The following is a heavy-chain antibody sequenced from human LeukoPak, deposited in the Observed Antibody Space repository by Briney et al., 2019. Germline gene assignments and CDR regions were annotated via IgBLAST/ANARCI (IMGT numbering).Heavy chain of an antibody. Sequence: PSETLSLTCTVSGGSISSYYWSWIRQPPGKGPEWIGYIYYSGSTNYNPSLKSRVTISVDTSKNQFSLKLSSVTAADTAVYYCARVEGQQLALDYWGQGTLVIVSS. J-gene: IGHJ4*02. CDR2: IYYSGST. D-gene: IGHD6-13*01. CDR3: ARVEGQQLALDY. V-gene: IGHV4-59*01. CDR1: GGSISSYY.